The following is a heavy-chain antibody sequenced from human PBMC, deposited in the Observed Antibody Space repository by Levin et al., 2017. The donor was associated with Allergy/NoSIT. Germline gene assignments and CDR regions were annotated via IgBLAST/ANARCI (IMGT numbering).Heavy chain of an antibody. J-gene: IGHJ4*02. Sequence: GGSLRLSCAASGFTFSSYAMHWVRQAPGKGLEWVAVISYDGSNKYYADSVKGRFTISRDNSKNTLYLQMNSLRAEDTAVYYCARDRVAAAGLSFDYWGQGTLVTVSS. D-gene: IGHD6-13*01. V-gene: IGHV3-30*04. CDR3: ARDRVAAAGLSFDY. CDR1: GFTFSSYA. CDR2: ISYDGSNK.